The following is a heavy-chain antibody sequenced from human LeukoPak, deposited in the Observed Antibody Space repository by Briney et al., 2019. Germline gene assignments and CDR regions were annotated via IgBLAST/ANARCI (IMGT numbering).Heavy chain of an antibody. D-gene: IGHD5-12*01. J-gene: IGHJ4*02. CDR3: ARAPSGYVYFDY. CDR1: GLTFSTYG. V-gene: IGHV3-33*01. Sequence: AGGSLRLSCAASGLTFSTYGMHWVRQAPGKGLEWVAVIWSDGTNKFYADSVKGRFTISRDNSKNTMYMQMNSMRADDTAVYYCARAPSGYVYFDYWGQGTLVTVSS. CDR2: IWSDGTNK.